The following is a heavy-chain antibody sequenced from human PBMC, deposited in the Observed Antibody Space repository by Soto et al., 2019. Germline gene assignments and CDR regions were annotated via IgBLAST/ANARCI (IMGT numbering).Heavy chain of an antibody. Sequence: QVQLVQSGAEVKKPGSSVKVSCKASGDIFNNYAINWARQAPGQGLEWVGTINPIFPTTNYAQKFQGRVTITADKSTNTAYMELSMLRSDDTAVYYCARGAFSSDYRFDYWGQGTLVTVSS. CDR3: ARGAFSSDYRFDY. V-gene: IGHV1-69*06. D-gene: IGHD3-22*01. CDR1: GDIFNNYA. J-gene: IGHJ4*02. CDR2: INPIFPTT.